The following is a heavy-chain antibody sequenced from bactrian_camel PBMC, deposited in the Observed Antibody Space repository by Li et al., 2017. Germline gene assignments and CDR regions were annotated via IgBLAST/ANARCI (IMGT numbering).Heavy chain of an antibody. CDR3: AKSGPGGFGY. Sequence: VQLVESGGGLVQPGGSLRLSCAASGFTFGKYAMSWVRQAPGKGLEWVSAINRGGASTYYPDSVKGRFTISRDNAKNTLYLQLNSLETEDAAMYYCAKSGPGGFGYWGQGTQVTVS. CDR2: INRGGAST. CDR1: GFTFGKYA. J-gene: IGHJ6*01. V-gene: IGHV3S31*01.